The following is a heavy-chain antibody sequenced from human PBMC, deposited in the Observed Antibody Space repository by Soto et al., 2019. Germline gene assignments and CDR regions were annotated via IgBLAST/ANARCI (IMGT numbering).Heavy chain of an antibody. Sequence: GGSLRLSCAASGFTFSSYAMHWARQAPGKGLEWVAVISYDGSNKYYADSVKGRFTISRDNSKNTLYLQMNSLRAEDTAVYYCARTGDYVGDYFDYWGQGTLVTVSS. CDR2: ISYDGSNK. J-gene: IGHJ4*02. V-gene: IGHV3-30-3*01. D-gene: IGHD4-17*01. CDR1: GFTFSSYA. CDR3: ARTGDYVGDYFDY.